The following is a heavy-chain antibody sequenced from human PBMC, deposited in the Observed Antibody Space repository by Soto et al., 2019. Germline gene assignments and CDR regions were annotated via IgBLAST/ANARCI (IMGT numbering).Heavy chain of an antibody. CDR3: ARHPIAGYNWFES. CDR1: GGSISSYY. J-gene: IGHJ5*01. D-gene: IGHD1-26*01. V-gene: IGHV4-59*08. CDR2: IYYSGST. Sequence: SETLSLTCTVSGGSISSYYWSWIRQPPGKGLEWIGYIYYSGSTNYNPSLKSRVTISVDTSKNQFSLKLSSVTAADTAVYYCARHPIAGYNWFESWGQGTLVTVSS.